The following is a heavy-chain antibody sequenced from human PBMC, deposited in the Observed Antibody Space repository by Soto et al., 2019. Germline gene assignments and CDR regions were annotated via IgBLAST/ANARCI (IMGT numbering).Heavy chain of an antibody. Sequence: LRLSFAASALTVTRYSMNCVRQAPWKCLDWVSSISSTTNYIYYGDSMKGRFTISRDNAKNSLYLEMNSLRAEDTAVYYCARESEYLISNF. CDR2: ISSTTNYI. D-gene: IGHD2-2*01. CDR1: ALTVTRYS. J-gene: IGHJ2*01. CDR3: ARESEYLISNF. V-gene: IGHV3-21*06.